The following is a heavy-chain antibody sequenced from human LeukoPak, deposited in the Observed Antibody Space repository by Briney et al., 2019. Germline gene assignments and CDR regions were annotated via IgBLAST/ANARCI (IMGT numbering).Heavy chain of an antibody. J-gene: IGHJ4*02. CDR1: GFTFSSYA. D-gene: IGHD3-22*01. CDR2: ISGSGGTR. CDR3: ANRNYYDSSGYYYAYYFDY. V-gene: IGHV3-23*01. Sequence: GGSLRLSCAASGFTFSSYAMSWVRQAPGKGLAWVSGISGSGGTRYYADSVKGRFTISRDNSKNTLYLQMNSLRAEDTAVYYCANRNYYDSSGYYYAYYFDYWGQGTQVTVSS.